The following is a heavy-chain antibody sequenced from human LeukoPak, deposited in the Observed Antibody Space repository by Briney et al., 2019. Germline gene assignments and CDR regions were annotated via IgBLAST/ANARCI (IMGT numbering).Heavy chain of an antibody. CDR3: ARPAPGTYSTFDY. D-gene: IGHD6-13*01. CDR1: GFIFSSYT. CDR2: ISNIGSAL. V-gene: IGHV3-48*01. Sequence: GGSLRLSCAASGFIFSSYTMNWVRQAPGKGLEWVSYISNIGSALNYADSVKGRFTISRDNAKNSLYMQMNSLRAEDTAVYYCARPAPGTYSTFDYWGPGTLVTVSS. J-gene: IGHJ4*02.